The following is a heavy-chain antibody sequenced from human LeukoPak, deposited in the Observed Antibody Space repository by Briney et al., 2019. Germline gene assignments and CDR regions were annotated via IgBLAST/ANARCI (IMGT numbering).Heavy chain of an antibody. D-gene: IGHD1-7*01. V-gene: IGHV4-39*01. CDR2: IYYSGST. CDR1: GGSISSSSYY. Sequence: PSETLSLTCTVSGGSISSSSYYWGWIRQPPGKGLEWIGSIYYSGSTYYNPSLKSRVTISVDTSKNQFSLKLSSVTAADTAVYYCARLYRNFYFDYWGQGTLVTVSS. CDR3: ARLYRNFYFDY. J-gene: IGHJ4*02.